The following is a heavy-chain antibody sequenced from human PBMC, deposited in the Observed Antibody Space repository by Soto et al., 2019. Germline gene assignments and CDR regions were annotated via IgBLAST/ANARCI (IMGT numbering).Heavy chain of an antibody. Sequence: QVQLVQSGAEVRKPGSSVKVSCKASAGTFSSDAVSWVRQAPGQGLEWMGGLIPILGTTHYAQKFQGRVTTIAGEPTNTAYTQTSSLGSEDTAAYYCSRAAGYVSGWYHDYWGQGTRVTVSS. V-gene: IGHV1-69*01. CDR3: SRAAGYVSGWYHDY. CDR1: AGTFSSDA. D-gene: IGHD6-19*01. CDR2: LIPILGTT. J-gene: IGHJ4*02.